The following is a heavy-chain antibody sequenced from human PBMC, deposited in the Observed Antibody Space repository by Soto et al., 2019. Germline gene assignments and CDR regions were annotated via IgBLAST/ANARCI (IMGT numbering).Heavy chain of an antibody. CDR1: DDSINSDKYY. D-gene: IGHD5-12*01. CDR3: ARLEGLATISYYFDF. V-gene: IGHV4-39*01. CDR2: VYYRGNA. J-gene: IGHJ4*02. Sequence: QLQLQESGPGLVKPSETLSLTCSVSDDSINSDKYYWGWIRQPPGKGLEWIGSVYYRGNAYYNPSLQSRVTIALDKSKSQSSPKLNSVTAADSAVYFWARLEGLATISYYFDFWGPGALGTVSS.